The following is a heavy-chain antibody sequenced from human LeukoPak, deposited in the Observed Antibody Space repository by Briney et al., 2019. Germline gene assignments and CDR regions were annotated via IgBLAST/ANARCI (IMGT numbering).Heavy chain of an antibody. CDR1: GYSISSGYY. V-gene: IGHV4-38-2*02. Sequence: SETLSLTCTVSGYSISSGYYWSWIRQPPGKGLEWIGEINHSGSTNYNPSLKSRVTISVDTSKNQFSLKLSSVTAADTAVYYCARCRIAAAGMRGRKRPPYYFDYWGQGTLVTVSS. D-gene: IGHD6-13*01. CDR3: ARCRIAAAGMRGRKRPPYYFDY. J-gene: IGHJ4*02. CDR2: INHSGST.